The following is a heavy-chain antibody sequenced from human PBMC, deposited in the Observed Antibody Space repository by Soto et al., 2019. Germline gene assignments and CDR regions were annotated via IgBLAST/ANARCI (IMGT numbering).Heavy chain of an antibody. Sequence: ASVKVSCKASGYIFNKYGFNWVRQAPGQGLEWMGRISAFNGYTNFAQKFQGRVTLTTDTSTNTAYMELSSLRSDDTAIYYCARGRGVVIPAGAPDAFDVWGQGTMVTVSS. D-gene: IGHD2-21*01. J-gene: IGHJ3*01. CDR3: ARGRGVVIPAGAPDAFDV. CDR1: GYIFNKYG. CDR2: ISAFNGYT. V-gene: IGHV1-18*01.